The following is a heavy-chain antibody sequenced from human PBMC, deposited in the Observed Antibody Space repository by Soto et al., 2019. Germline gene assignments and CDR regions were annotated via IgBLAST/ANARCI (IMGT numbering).Heavy chain of an antibody. J-gene: IGHJ6*02. CDR1: GGSISSGDYY. V-gene: IGHV4-30-4*01. CDR3: ARDLSSSWYGGYYYYGMDF. Sequence: QGQLQESGPGLVKPSQTLSLTCTVSGGSISSGDYYWSWIRQLPGKGLDGIGYIYYIGSTYYNPSLKSRVTIAIDTSKNQFSLKMSSVTAADPAVYYCARDLSSSWYGGYYYYGMDFCGQETTVTVS. CDR2: IYYIGST. D-gene: IGHD6-13*01.